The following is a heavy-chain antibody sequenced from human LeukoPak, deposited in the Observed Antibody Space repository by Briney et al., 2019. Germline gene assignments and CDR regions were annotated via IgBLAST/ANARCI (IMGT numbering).Heavy chain of an antibody. V-gene: IGHV4-61*01. CDR1: GGSVSSGSFY. D-gene: IGHD6-13*01. CDR3: ARDPGSSWPLDY. Sequence: PSETLSLTCTVSGGSVSSGSFYWSWIRQPPGKGLEWIGNIYYSGSTNYNPSLKSRVTISVDTSKNQFSLKLSSVTAADTAVYYCARDPGSSWPLDYWGQGTLVTVSS. CDR2: IYYSGST. J-gene: IGHJ4*02.